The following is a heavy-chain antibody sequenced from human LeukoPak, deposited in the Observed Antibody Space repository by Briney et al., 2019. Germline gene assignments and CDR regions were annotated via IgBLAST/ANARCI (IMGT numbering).Heavy chain of an antibody. V-gene: IGHV3-53*01. CDR3: ARRAGGYSHPYDY. Sequence: GGSLRLSCAVSGFTVSGNYMSWVRQAPGKGLEWVSLIYSGDTALYADSVKGRFPISRDIYKNTVYLQMNSLRADDTAVYYCARRAGGYSHPYDYWGQGILVTVSS. D-gene: IGHD4-23*01. CDR1: GFTVSGNY. CDR2: IYSGDTA. J-gene: IGHJ4*02.